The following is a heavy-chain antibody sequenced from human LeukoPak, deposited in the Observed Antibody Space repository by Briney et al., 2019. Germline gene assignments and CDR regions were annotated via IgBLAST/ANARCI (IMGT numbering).Heavy chain of an antibody. V-gene: IGHV3-23*01. CDR3: AKDRYGSGSYFMQFSDY. J-gene: IGHJ4*02. CDR1: GFTFSSYA. Sequence: PGGSLRLSCAASGFTFSSYAMSWVRQAPGKGLEWVSAISGSGGSTYYADSVKGRFTISRDNSKNTLYLQMNSLRAEDTAVYYCAKDRYGSGSYFMQFSDYWGQGTLVTVSS. CDR2: ISGSGGST. D-gene: IGHD3-10*01.